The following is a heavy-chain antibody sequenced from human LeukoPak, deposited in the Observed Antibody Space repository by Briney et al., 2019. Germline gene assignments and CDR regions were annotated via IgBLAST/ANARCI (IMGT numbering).Heavy chain of an antibody. CDR1: GYTFTSYY. V-gene: IGHV1-46*01. CDR2: INPSGGST. Sequence: AASVKVSCKASGYTFTSYYMHWVRQAPGQGLEWMGIINPSGGSTSYAQKFQGRVTMTRDTSTSTAYMELSSLRSEDTAVYYCARAESNYYYMDVWGKGTTVTISS. CDR3: ARAESNYYYMDV. J-gene: IGHJ6*03.